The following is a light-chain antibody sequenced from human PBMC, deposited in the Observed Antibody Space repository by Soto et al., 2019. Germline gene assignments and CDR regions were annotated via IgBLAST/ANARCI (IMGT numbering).Light chain of an antibody. J-gene: IGKJ1*01. CDR2: GAS. CDR1: QSVTSN. V-gene: IGKV3-15*01. CDR3: QNFDSAPQT. Sequence: EIVMTQSPATLSVSPGERVTLSCRASQSVTSNLAWYQQKPGQAPRLLIYGASTRATGIPARFSGSGSGTEFTLTISSLQPEDVATYYCQNFDSAPQTFGQGTKVDIK.